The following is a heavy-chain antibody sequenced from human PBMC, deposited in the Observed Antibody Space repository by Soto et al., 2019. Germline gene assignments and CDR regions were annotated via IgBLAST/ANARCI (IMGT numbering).Heavy chain of an antibody. J-gene: IGHJ4*02. CDR3: ARRDYQLLTFDY. CDR2: INHSGST. V-gene: IGHV4-34*01. Sequence: QVQLQQWGAGLLKPSETLSLTCAVYGGSFSGYYWSWIRQPPGKGLEWIGEINHSGSTNYNPSLKRRVTISVDTSKNQCSLKLSSVTAADTAVYYCARRDYQLLTFDYWGQGTLVTVSS. CDR1: GGSFSGYY. D-gene: IGHD2-2*01.